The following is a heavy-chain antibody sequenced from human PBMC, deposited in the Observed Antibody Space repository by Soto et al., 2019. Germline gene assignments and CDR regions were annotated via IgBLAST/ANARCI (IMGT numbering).Heavy chain of an antibody. V-gene: IGHV3-30*02. J-gene: IGHJ4*02. CDR1: GFTFSSYV. D-gene: IGHD6-19*01. CDR3: AKDSFGRPGYSSGWESYYFDY. CDR2: IWYDGSNK. Sequence: PGGSLRLSCSASGFTFSSYVMHWVRQAPGKGLEWVAVIWYDGSNKYYADSVKGRFTISRNNSKNTLYLQMNSLRAEDTAVYYCAKDSFGRPGYSSGWESYYFDYWAKGT.